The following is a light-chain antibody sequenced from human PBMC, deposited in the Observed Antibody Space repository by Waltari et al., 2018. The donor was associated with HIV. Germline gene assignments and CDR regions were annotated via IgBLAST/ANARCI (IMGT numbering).Light chain of an antibody. CDR2: LGS. Sequence: DIVMTQSPLSLPVTPGEAASISCRSSQSLLSSNGYNFLNWFLQRPGQSPQLLIYLGSNRASGVPDRFSGSGSGTDVTLKSSRVEAGDVGVYHCMQGRRTPWTFGQGTKVEIK. V-gene: IGKV2-28*01. CDR3: MQGRRTPWT. CDR1: QSLLSSNGYNF. J-gene: IGKJ1*01.